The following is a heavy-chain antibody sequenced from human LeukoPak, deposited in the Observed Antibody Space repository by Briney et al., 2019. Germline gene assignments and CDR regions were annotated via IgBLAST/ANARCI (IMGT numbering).Heavy chain of an antibody. D-gene: IGHD3-10*01. CDR1: GGSFSGYY. CDR3: ARGRYYYGSGSYSDY. V-gene: IGHV4-34*01. Sequence: SETLSLTCAVYGGSFSGYYWSWIRQPPGKGLEWIGEINHSGSTNYNPSLKSRVTISVATSKNQFSLKLSSVTAADTAVYYCARGRYYYGSGSYSDYWGQGTLVTVSS. J-gene: IGHJ4*02. CDR2: INHSGST.